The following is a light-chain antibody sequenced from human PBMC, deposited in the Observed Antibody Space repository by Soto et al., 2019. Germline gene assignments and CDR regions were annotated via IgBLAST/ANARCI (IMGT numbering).Light chain of an antibody. J-gene: IGLJ1*01. Sequence: QSALTQPASVSGSPGQSITISCTGASSDVGDYNYVSWYQEHPGQVPKLIIFEVTTRPSGVSDRFSGSRSGNTASLTISGLQAEDEADYYCSSYAGSSNVFGTGTKLTVL. CDR3: SSYAGSSNV. V-gene: IGLV2-14*01. CDR1: SSDVGDYNY. CDR2: EVT.